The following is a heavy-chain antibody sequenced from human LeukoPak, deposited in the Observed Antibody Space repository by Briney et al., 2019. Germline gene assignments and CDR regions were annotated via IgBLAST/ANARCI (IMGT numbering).Heavy chain of an antibody. CDR1: GGSISSYY. CDR2: IYYSGST. CDR3: ARDQFWSISGNRWSYDPFDI. V-gene: IGHV4-59*01. D-gene: IGHD3-3*01. J-gene: IGHJ3*02. Sequence: SETLSLTCTVSGGSISSYYWSWIRQPPGKGLEWIGYIYYSGSTNYNPSLKSRVTISVDTSKNQFSLKLSSVTAADTAVYYCARDQFWSISGNRWSYDPFDIWGQGTMVTVSS.